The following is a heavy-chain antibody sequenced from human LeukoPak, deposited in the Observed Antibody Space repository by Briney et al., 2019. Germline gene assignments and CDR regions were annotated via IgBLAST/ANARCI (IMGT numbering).Heavy chain of an antibody. V-gene: IGHV3-9*01. CDR3: SKELGYCSGGSCQTFDY. CDR1: GFTFDDYA. CDR2: ISWNSGSI. D-gene: IGHD2-15*01. Sequence: GGSLRLSCAASGFTFDDYAMHWVRQAPGKGLEWVSGISWNSGSIGYADSVKGRFTISRDNAKNSLYLQMNSLRAEDTALYYWSKELGYCSGGSCQTFDYWGQGTLVTGSS. J-gene: IGHJ4*02.